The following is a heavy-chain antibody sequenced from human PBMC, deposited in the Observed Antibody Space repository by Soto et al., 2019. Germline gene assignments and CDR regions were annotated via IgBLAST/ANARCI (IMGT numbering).Heavy chain of an antibody. D-gene: IGHD1-26*01. CDR1: GYAFSTYG. Sequence: QVQLVQSATEVKKPGASVKVSCKASGYAFSTYGISWVRQAPGQGLEWMGWISAYNGNTNYAQKLQDRVTMTTDTSTNIAYMEVRSLRSDDTAVYYCARSSGTSYIWFDPWGQGTLVIVSS. J-gene: IGHJ5*02. CDR2: ISAYNGNT. V-gene: IGHV1-18*01. CDR3: ARSSGTSYIWFDP.